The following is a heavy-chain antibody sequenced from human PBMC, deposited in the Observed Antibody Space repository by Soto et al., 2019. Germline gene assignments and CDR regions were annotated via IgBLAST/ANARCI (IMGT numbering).Heavy chain of an antibody. V-gene: IGHV4-4*02. D-gene: IGHD2-2*02. CDR3: ARVVPAAIMGSGGWFDP. CDR2: IYHSGST. J-gene: IGHJ5*02. CDR1: GGSISSSNW. Sequence: QVQLQESGPGLVKPSGTLSLTCAVSGGSISSSNWWSWVRQPPGKGLEWIGEIYHSGSTNYNPSLNSRVTISVDKSKNQFSLKLSSVTASDTAVYYCARVVPAAIMGSGGWFDPWGQGTLVTVSS.